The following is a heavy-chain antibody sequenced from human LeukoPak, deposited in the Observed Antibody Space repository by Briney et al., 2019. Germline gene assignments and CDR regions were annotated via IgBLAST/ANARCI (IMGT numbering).Heavy chain of an antibody. CDR3: ARYVVPASTTTQREWCMDV. J-gene: IGHJ6*04. Sequence: ASVKVSCKASGYTFTSYDINWVRQATGQGLEWVGWMNPNSGNTGYAQKFQGRVTITRNTSMSTGYMELSSLTSEDTAVYYCARYVVPASTTTQREWCMDVWGKGTTVTVSS. CDR1: GYTFTSYD. D-gene: IGHD2-2*01. V-gene: IGHV1-8*03. CDR2: MNPNSGNT.